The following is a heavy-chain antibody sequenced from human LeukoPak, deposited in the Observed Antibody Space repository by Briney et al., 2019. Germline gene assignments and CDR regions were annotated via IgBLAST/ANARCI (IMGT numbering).Heavy chain of an antibody. V-gene: IGHV3-73*01. CDR2: IRSKANRYAT. CDR1: GFTFSGSA. D-gene: IGHD2-2*02. Sequence: GGSLGLSCAASGFTFSGSAMHWVRQASGKGLEWVGRIRSKANRYATAYAASVKGRFTISRDDSKNTAYLQMNSLKTEDTAVYYCTRGPGYCSSTSCYMFDYWGQGTLVTVSS. J-gene: IGHJ4*02. CDR3: TRGPGYCSSTSCYMFDY.